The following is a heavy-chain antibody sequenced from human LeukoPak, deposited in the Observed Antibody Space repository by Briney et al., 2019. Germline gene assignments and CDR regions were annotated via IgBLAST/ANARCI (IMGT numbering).Heavy chain of an antibody. CDR3: ARFGLRYFDWSPPSDAFDI. D-gene: IGHD3-9*01. Sequence: SETLSLTCTVSGGSISSKSHYWGWIRQPPGKGLEWIGSIYYSGSTYYNPSLKSRVTMSVDTTKNQCSLNLRSVTAADTAVYYCARFGLRYFDWSPPSDAFDIWGQGTVVTVSS. V-gene: IGHV4-39*01. CDR1: GGSISSKSHY. J-gene: IGHJ3*02. CDR2: IYYSGST.